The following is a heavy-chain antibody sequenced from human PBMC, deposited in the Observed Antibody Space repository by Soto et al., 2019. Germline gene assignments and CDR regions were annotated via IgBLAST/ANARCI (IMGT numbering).Heavy chain of an antibody. CDR1: GGTLSSYA. V-gene: IGHV1-69*13. J-gene: IGHJ6*02. Sequence: GASGKVSCKASGGTLSSYAISWVRQAPGQGLEGMGGVIPIFGTANYAQKFQGRGTITADESTLTASVALSRLRSEDTAVSYCARDFPRLQYDFWSAYRPNAHVYYYYVMDVWGQGTTVTGS. D-gene: IGHD3-3*01. CDR2: VIPIFGTA. CDR3: ARDFPRLQYDFWSAYRPNAHVYYYYVMDV.